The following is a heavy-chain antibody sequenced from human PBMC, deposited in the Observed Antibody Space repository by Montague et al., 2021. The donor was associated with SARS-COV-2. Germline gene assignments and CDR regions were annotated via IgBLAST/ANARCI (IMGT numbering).Heavy chain of an antibody. CDR3: ARGLYNWNYEHWFDT. Sequence: SETLSLTCTVSGGSVGSSHYYWAWIRQPPGKGLEWIGTIYYSGSTYYNPSPRSRVTIDVDASTNQFSLKLHSVTAADTAVYFGARGLYNWNYEHWFDTWGQGTLVTVSS. D-gene: IGHD1-7*01. CDR1: GGSVGSSHYY. CDR2: IYYSGST. V-gene: IGHV4-39*01. J-gene: IGHJ5*02.